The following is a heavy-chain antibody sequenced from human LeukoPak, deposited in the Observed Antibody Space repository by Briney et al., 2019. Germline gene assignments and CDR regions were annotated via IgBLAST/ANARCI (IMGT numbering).Heavy chain of an antibody. CDR1: GYTFTSYD. CDR2: MNPNSGNT. Sequence: ASVKVSCKASGYTFTSYDINWVRQATGQGLEWMGWMNPNSGNTGYAQKFQGRVTITRNTSISTAYMELSSLRPEDTAVYYCARGRDDSSGYYLYYFDYWGQGTLVTVSS. D-gene: IGHD3-22*01. V-gene: IGHV1-8*03. J-gene: IGHJ4*02. CDR3: ARGRDDSSGYYLYYFDY.